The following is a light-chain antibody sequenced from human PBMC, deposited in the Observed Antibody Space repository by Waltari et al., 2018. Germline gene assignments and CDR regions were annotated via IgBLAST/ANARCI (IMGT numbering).Light chain of an antibody. CDR3: QQYHTDPLT. Sequence: DIQMTQAPSALSASVGDRVTSTCRASQDINNYLAWFQQKPGKAPKSLIYAASSLQSGVPLKFSGSGSETDFTHAVSRLQPADFAASYCQQYHTDPLTFGGKTTVTMK. CDR2: AAS. CDR1: QDINNY. J-gene: IGKJ4*01. V-gene: IGKV1-16*02.